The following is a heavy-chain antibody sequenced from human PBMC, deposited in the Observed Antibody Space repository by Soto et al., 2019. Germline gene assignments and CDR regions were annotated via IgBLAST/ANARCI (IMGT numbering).Heavy chain of an antibody. D-gene: IGHD1-26*01. CDR2: IIPVLGIA. CDR1: GGSFTRYT. V-gene: IGHV1-69*02. CDR3: ASEGASWDQAFDF. Sequence: QVQLVQSGAEVKKPGSSVKVSCKASGGSFTRYTFNWVRHAPGQGLAWMGRIIPVLGIANNAQKFQGRLSITADTDTSTASLELRSLRSEDTAVYFCASEGASWDQAFDFWGHGTMV. J-gene: IGHJ3*01.